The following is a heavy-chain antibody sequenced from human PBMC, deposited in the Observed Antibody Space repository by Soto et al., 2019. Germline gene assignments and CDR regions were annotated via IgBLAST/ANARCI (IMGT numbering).Heavy chain of an antibody. CDR1: GYSFTNYW. V-gene: IGHV5-51*01. Sequence: PGESLKISCKASGYSFTNYWIGWVRQMPGKGLEWMGVIYPGDSDTRYRPSFQGQVTISADKSINTAYLQWSGLEASDTAMYYCARQIGNCSGGTCPGWWFDPWGQGTLVTVSS. CDR2: IYPGDSDT. CDR3: ARQIGNCSGGTCPGWWFDP. J-gene: IGHJ5*02. D-gene: IGHD2-15*01.